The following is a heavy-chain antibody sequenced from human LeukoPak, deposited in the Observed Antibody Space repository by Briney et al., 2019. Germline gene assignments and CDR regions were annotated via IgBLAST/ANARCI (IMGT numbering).Heavy chain of an antibody. J-gene: IGHJ6*02. CDR1: GGSISSYY. V-gene: IGHV4-59*01. CDR2: IYYSGST. CDR3: ARDNWNYGSSMDV. D-gene: IGHD1-7*01. Sequence: SETLSLTCTVSGGSISSYYWSWIRQPPGKGLEWIGYIYYSGSTNYNPSLKSRVTISVDTSKNQYSLKLSSVTAADTAVYYCARDNWNYGSSMDVWGQGTTVTVSS.